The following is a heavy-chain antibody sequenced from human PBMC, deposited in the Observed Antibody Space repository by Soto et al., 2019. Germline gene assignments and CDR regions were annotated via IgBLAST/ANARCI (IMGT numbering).Heavy chain of an antibody. CDR2: ISYDGSNK. V-gene: IGHV3-30*18. Sequence: QVQLVESGGGVVQPGRSLRLSCAASGFTFSSYGMHWVRQAPGKGREWVAVISYDGSNKYYADSVKGRFTISRDNSKNTLYMQMNSQRAEDTAVYYCAKDGGGMDVWGQGTTVTVSS. D-gene: IGHD3-3*01. CDR3: AKDGGGMDV. J-gene: IGHJ6*02. CDR1: GFTFSSYG.